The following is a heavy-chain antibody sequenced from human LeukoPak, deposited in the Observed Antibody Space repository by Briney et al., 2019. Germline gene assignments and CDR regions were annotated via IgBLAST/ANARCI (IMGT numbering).Heavy chain of an antibody. CDR1: GFTFSSYW. Sequence: GGSLRLSCAASGFTFSSYWMSWVRQAPGKGLEWVANIKQDGSEKYYVDSVKGRFTISRDNARNSLYLQMNSLRAEDTAVYYCARQWGGGSNHYGLDYWGQGTLVTVSS. CDR2: IKQDGSEK. J-gene: IGHJ4*02. V-gene: IGHV3-7*01. CDR3: ARQWGGGSNHYGLDY. D-gene: IGHD4-17*01.